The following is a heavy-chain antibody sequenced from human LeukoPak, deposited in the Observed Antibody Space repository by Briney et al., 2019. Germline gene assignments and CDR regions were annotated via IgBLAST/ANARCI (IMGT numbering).Heavy chain of an antibody. J-gene: IGHJ4*02. CDR1: GFTVSSNY. CDR3: ARGLGYCSSTSCYGGDY. V-gene: IGHV3-66*01. D-gene: IGHD2-2*01. CDR2: IYSGGST. Sequence: QPGGSLRLSCAASGFTVSSNYMSWVRQAPGKGLEWVSVIYSGGSTYYADSVKGRFTISRDNSKNTLYLQMNSLRAEDTAVYYCARGLGYCSSTSCYGGDYWGQGTLVTVSS.